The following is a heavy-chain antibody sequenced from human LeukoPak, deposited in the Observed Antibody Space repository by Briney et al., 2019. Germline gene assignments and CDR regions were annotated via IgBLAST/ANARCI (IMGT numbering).Heavy chain of an antibody. V-gene: IGHV3-21*01. J-gene: IGHJ4*01. CDR2: IEPSGFTI. Sequence: GGSLRLSCAASGLTFTTYAMNWVRQAPGRGLEWVSSIEPSGFTIFYANSVKGRFTISRDNAKNSLYLQMNSLRPNDTALYFCASGIRGRGFDYWGHGTLVTVSS. CDR3: ASGIRGRGFDY. D-gene: IGHD1-1*01. CDR1: GLTFTTYA.